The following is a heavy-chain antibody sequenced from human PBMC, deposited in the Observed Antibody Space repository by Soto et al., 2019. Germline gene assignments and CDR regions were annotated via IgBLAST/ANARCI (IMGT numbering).Heavy chain of an antibody. CDR1: GFTFSTYT. J-gene: IGHJ4*02. V-gene: IGHV3-48*02. CDR3: ARDRPIDY. Sequence: GGSLRLSCAASGFTFSTYTMNWVRQAPGKGLEWISSITRSGTIYYADSVKGRFTISRDNAKNSLYLQMNSLRDEDTAVYYCARDRPIDYWGQGTLVTVSS. CDR2: ITRSGTI.